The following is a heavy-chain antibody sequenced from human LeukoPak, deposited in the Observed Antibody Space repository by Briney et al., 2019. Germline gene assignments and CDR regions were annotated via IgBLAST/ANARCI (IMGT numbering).Heavy chain of an antibody. V-gene: IGHV3-23*01. J-gene: IGHJ3*02. CDR3: ANGGIRPDAFDI. CDR2: IRGSGGST. D-gene: IGHD1-14*01. CDR1: GFTFSSYA. Sequence: PGGSLRLSCAASGFTFSSYAMSWVRQAPGKGLEWVSAIRGSGGSTYYADSVKGRFTISRDNSKNTLYLQMNTLRAEDTAVYYCANGGIRPDAFDIWGQGTMVTVSS.